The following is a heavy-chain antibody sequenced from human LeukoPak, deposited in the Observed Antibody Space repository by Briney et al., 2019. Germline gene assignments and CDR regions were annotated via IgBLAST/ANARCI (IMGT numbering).Heavy chain of an antibody. CDR3: ARDGIYCSSTSCYEPGWFDP. CDR2: INWNGGST. V-gene: IGHV3-20*04. D-gene: IGHD2-2*01. Sequence: GGSLRLSCAASGFTFDDYGMSWVRQAPGKGLEWVSGINWNGGSTGYADSVKGRFTISRDNAKNSLYLQMNSLRAEDTAVYYCARDGIYCSSTSCYEPGWFDPWGQGTLVTVSS. J-gene: IGHJ5*02. CDR1: GFTFDDYG.